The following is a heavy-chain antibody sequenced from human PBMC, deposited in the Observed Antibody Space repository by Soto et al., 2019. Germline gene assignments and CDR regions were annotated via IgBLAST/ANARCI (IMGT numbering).Heavy chain of an antibody. CDR3: ARGFFGVVIPAY. J-gene: IGHJ4*02. D-gene: IGHD3-3*01. CDR2: ISSSGSTI. Sequence: EVQLVESGGGLVQPGGYLRLSCAASGFTFSRYEMNWVRQAPGKGPAWVSYISSSGSTIYYADSVKGRFTISRDNAKNSLYLQMNRLRAEDTAVYYCARGFFGVVIPAYWGQGTLVTVSS. V-gene: IGHV3-48*03. CDR1: GFTFSRYE.